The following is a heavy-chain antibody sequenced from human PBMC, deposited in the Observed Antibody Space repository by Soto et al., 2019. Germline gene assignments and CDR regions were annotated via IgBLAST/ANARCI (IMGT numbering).Heavy chain of an antibody. D-gene: IGHD3-22*01. V-gene: IGHV1-18*04. CDR3: ASWYYYDSSGYFDY. J-gene: IGHJ4*02. CDR1: GYTFTGYY. Sequence: GASVKVSCKASGYTFTGYYMHWVRQAPGQGLEWMGWISAYNGNTNYAQKLQGRVTMTTDTSTSTAYMELRSLRSDDTAVYYCASWYYYDSSGYFDYWGQGTLVTVSS. CDR2: ISAYNGNT.